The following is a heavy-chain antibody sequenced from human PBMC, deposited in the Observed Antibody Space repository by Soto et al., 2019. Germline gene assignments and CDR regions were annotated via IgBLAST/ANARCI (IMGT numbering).Heavy chain of an antibody. CDR2: IYYSGST. CDR3: ARERPDGSRLDPWGQGTLVTVSSGKDSVRRPSHSLYLQMNSLRAEDTAVYYCARVPDGDNNWFDL. V-gene: IGHV4-30-4*01. Sequence: TLSLTCTVSGGSISSGDYYWSWIRQPPGKGLEWIGYIYYSGSTYYNPSLKSRVTISVDTSKNQFSLKLSSVTAADTAVYYCARERPDGSRLDPWGQGTLVTVSSGKDSVRRPSHSLYLQMNSLRAEDTAVYYCARVPDGDNNWFDLWGQGTLVTVSS. D-gene: IGHD6-13*01. J-gene: IGHJ5*02. CDR1: GGSISSGDYY.